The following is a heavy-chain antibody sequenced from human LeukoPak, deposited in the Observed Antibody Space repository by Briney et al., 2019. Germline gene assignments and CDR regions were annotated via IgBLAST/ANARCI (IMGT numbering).Heavy chain of an antibody. CDR2: MYIGGTR. CDR3: ARDLPRENSYAYGFWFDP. V-gene: IGHV4-4*07. CDR1: GVSISTYY. Sequence: SETLSLTCSVSGVSISTYYWTWIRQPAGKGLEWIGRMYIGGTRNYNPSLKSRVTMPIDTSKNQFSLKLSSVTAADTAVYYCARDLPRENSYAYGFWFDPWGQGTLVTVSS. D-gene: IGHD3-16*01. J-gene: IGHJ5*02.